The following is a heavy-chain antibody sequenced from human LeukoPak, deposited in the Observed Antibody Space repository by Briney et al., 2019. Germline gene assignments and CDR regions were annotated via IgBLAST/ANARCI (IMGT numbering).Heavy chain of an antibody. CDR3: VITPVSYWHFDL. V-gene: IGHV4-59*08. D-gene: IGHD1-14*01. J-gene: IGHJ2*01. CDR2: IYYSGSA. CDR1: GGSISGYY. Sequence: SETLSLTCTVSGGSISGYYWSWIRQPPGKGLEWIAYIYYSGSANYSPSLNSRVTISVDTSRDQFSLKLTSVTAADTAVYYCVITPVSYWHFDLWGRGTLVTVSS.